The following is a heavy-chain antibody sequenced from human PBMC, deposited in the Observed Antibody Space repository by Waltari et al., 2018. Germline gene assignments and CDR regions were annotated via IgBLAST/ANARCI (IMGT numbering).Heavy chain of an antibody. V-gene: IGHV1-58*02. J-gene: IGHJ2*01. CDR2: IVVGSGNT. CDR1: GFTFTSSA. CDR3: AARTXFRHWGPSSXYFDL. D-gene: IGHD7-27*01. Sequence: QMQLVQSXPEVKKPGTSVKVSCKASGFTFTSSAMRWVRQARGQRLEWIGWIVVGSGNTNNAQKFQERVTITRDMSTSTXYMELSSLRSEDTAVYYXAARTXFRHWGPSSXYFDLWGRGTLVTVSS.